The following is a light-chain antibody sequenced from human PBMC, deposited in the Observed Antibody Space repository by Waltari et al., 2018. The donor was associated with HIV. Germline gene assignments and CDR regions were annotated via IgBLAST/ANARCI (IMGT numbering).Light chain of an antibody. CDR3: LQTYITPLT. CDR1: KNIDTF. V-gene: IGKV1-39*01. Sequence: DIQMSESPPSLSASVGGRGSITCRRSKNIDTFVSWYQQKPGEAPRLLISGASAVQSGVPSRFSGSGSGTDFTLTISSLQPEDFAAYFCLQTYITPLTFGPGTKVDVK. J-gene: IGKJ3*01. CDR2: GAS.